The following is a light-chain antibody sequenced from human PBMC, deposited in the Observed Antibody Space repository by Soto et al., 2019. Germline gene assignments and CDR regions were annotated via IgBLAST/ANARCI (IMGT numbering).Light chain of an antibody. Sequence: QLVLTQPASVSGSPGQSITISCTGTSSDVGGYKYVSWYQQHPGKAPRLMIYEASNRPSGVSHRFSGSRSGNTAYLTISGLQAEDEADYYCSSYTSGSTLYVFGTGTKLTVL. CDR3: SSYTSGSTLYV. CDR2: EAS. J-gene: IGLJ1*01. CDR1: SSDVGGYKY. V-gene: IGLV2-14*01.